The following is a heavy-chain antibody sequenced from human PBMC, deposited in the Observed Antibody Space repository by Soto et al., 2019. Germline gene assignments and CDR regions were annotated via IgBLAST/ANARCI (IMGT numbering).Heavy chain of an antibody. CDR3: ARLRSGSYYTPEYFQH. D-gene: IGHD1-26*01. Sequence: SETLSLTCTVSGASISSSSYYWGWIRQPPGKGLEWIGSICYSGSTYYNPSLKSRVTISVDTSKNQFSLKLSSVTAADTAVYYCARLRSGSYYTPEYFQHWGQGTLVTVS. CDR1: GASISSSSYY. V-gene: IGHV4-39*01. CDR2: ICYSGST. J-gene: IGHJ1*01.